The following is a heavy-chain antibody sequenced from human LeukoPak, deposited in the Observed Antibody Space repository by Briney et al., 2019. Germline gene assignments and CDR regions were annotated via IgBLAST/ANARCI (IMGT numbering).Heavy chain of an antibody. D-gene: IGHD3-22*01. J-gene: IGHJ4*02. CDR3: ARGQWLPVFDF. Sequence: PSETLSLTCSVSGGFNTHYYWTWIRQPPGKELEWIGYIYHSGSTKYNPSLKSRVTISVDTSKNHFSLKLSSVTAADTAVYYCARGQWLPVFDFWGQGTLVTVSS. V-gene: IGHV4-59*01. CDR1: GGFNTHYY. CDR2: IYHSGST.